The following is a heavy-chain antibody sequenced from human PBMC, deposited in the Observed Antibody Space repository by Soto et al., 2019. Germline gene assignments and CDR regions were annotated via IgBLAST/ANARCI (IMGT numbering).Heavy chain of an antibody. CDR2: IYYSGSG. Sequence: PSETLSLTCTVSGGSINNYSWNWIRQPPGMGLEWIGYIYYSGSGHNNPSLKSRVIISVDTSKNEFSLKLSSVTAADTAVYYCARAKLVPAYWEWFDPWGQGTLVTVSS. V-gene: IGHV4-59*12. CDR1: GGSINNYS. J-gene: IGHJ5*02. D-gene: IGHD2-2*01. CDR3: ARAKLVPAYWEWFDP.